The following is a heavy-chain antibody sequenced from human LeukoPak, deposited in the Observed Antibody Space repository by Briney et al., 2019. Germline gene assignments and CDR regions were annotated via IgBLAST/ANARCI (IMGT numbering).Heavy chain of an antibody. J-gene: IGHJ4*02. CDR1: GGSLTGTYYY. D-gene: IGHD3-22*01. CDR2: ISYSGAG. Sequence: SETLSLTCTVSGGSLTGTYYYWGWVRQPPGKGLEWIGSISYSGAGHYNPSLKSRVTISVDTSKNLFSLKLSSVTAADTAVHYCARHNYDGSYYFDSWGQGTLVTVSS. CDR3: ARHNYDGSYYFDS. V-gene: IGHV4-39*01.